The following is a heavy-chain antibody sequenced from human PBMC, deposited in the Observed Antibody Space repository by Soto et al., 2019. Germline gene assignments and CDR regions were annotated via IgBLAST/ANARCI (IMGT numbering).Heavy chain of an antibody. V-gene: IGHV4-34*01. CDR1: GGSFSGYY. Sequence: QVQLQQWGAGLLKPSETLSLTCAVYGGSFSGYYWSWIRQPPGKGLEWIGEINHSGSTNYNPSLKRRVTISVDTSKNQFSLKLSSVTAADTAVYYCARGRAHDKSGYDKDVRFDYWGQGTMVTVSS. J-gene: IGHJ4*02. CDR2: INHSGST. CDR3: ARGRAHDKSGYDKDVRFDY. D-gene: IGHD5-12*01.